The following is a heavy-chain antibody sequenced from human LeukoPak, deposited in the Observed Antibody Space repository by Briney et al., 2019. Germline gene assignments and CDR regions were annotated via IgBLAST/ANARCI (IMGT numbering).Heavy chain of an antibody. CDR2: IKQDGSEK. J-gene: IGHJ4*02. Sequence: PGGSLRLSCAASGLTFSSYWMSWVRQAPGKGLEWVANIKQDGSEKYYVDSVKGRFTISRDNAKNSLYLQMNSLRAEDTAVYYCARGAFRFDYWGQGTLVTVSS. CDR1: GLTFSSYW. V-gene: IGHV3-7*01. CDR3: ARGAFRFDY.